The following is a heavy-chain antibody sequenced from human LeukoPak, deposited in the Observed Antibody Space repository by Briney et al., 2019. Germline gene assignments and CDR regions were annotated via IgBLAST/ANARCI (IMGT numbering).Heavy chain of an antibody. D-gene: IGHD3-10*01. V-gene: IGHV1-24*01. CDR3: ATSILKLLWFGELLSGFDY. CDR2: FDPEDGET. CDR1: GYTLTELS. Sequence: ASVKVSCKVSGYTLTELSMHWVRQAPGKGLEWMGGFDPEDGETIYAQKFRGRVTMTEDTSTDTAYMELSSLRSEDTAVYYCATSILKLLWFGELLSGFDYWGQGTLVTVSS. J-gene: IGHJ4*02.